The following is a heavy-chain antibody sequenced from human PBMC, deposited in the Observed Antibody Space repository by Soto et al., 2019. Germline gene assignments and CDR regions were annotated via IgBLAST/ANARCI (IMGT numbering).Heavy chain of an antibody. Sequence: GASVKVSCKASGGTFSRYAISWVRQAPGQALEWMGGIIPIFGTANYAQKFQGRVTITADKSTSTAYMELSSLRSEDTAVYYCAREVAAAGPYYYYYYGMDVWGQGTTVTVSS. J-gene: IGHJ6*02. CDR3: AREVAAAGPYYYYYYGMDV. D-gene: IGHD6-13*01. CDR1: GGTFSRYA. CDR2: IIPIFGTA. V-gene: IGHV1-69*06.